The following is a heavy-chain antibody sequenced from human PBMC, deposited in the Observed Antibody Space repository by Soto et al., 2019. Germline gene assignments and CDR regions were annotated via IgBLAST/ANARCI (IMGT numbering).Heavy chain of an antibody. CDR3: AKEGRVGYSTRIFRRDNWFDP. CDR1: GFTFSSYA. Sequence: QVQLVGSGGGVVQPGRSLRLSCAASGFTFSSYAMHWVRQAPGKGLEWVAGILYDGSNQYYADAVKGRFTISRDNSKNTLYLQMNSLRVEDTAVYYCAKEGRVGYSTRIFRRDNWFDPWGQGTPVTVSS. V-gene: IGHV3-33*06. J-gene: IGHJ5*02. CDR2: ILYDGSNQ. D-gene: IGHD6-13*01.